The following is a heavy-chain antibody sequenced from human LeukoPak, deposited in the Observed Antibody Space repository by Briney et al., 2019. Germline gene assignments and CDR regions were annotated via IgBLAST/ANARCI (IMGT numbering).Heavy chain of an antibody. CDR2: IYSGGST. D-gene: IGHD3-22*01. V-gene: IGHV3-53*01. Sequence: GGSLRLSCAASGFTVSSNYMSWVRQAPGKGLEWVSVIYSGGSTYYADSVKGRFTISRDNSKNPLYLQMNSLRAEDTAVYYCARDPRYYYDSSGRADAFDIWGQGTMVTVS. J-gene: IGHJ3*02. CDR1: GFTVSSNY. CDR3: ARDPRYYYDSSGRADAFDI.